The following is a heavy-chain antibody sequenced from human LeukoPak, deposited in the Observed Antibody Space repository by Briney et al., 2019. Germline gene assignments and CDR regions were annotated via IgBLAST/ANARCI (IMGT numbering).Heavy chain of an antibody. Sequence: PSQTLSLTCTVSGGSISSGGYYWSWIRQHPGEGLEWIGYIYYSGSTYYNPSLKSRVTISVDTSKNQFSLKLSSVTAADTAVYYCAREVRGVLNYYFDYWGQGTLVTVSS. CDR2: IYYSGST. J-gene: IGHJ4*02. CDR3: AREVRGVLNYYFDY. D-gene: IGHD3-10*01. V-gene: IGHV4-31*03. CDR1: GGSISSGGYY.